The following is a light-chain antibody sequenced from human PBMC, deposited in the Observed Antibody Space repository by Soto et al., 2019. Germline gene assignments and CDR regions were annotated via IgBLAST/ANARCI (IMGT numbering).Light chain of an antibody. V-gene: IGKV1-5*03. Sequence: DIQMTQSPSTLSASVGDRVTITCRASQSISSWLAWYQQKPGKAPKLLIYKASSLESGVPSRFSGSGSGTEFTLTISSLQPDDFATYYRQQYNSYSWTFGQGTKV. CDR1: QSISSW. J-gene: IGKJ1*01. CDR3: QQYNSYSWT. CDR2: KAS.